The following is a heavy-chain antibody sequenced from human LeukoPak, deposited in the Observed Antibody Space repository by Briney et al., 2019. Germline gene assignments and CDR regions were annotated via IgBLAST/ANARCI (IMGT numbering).Heavy chain of an antibody. V-gene: IGHV4-30-2*01. Sequence: SQTLSLTCAVSGGSISSGGYYWSWIRQPPGTGLEWIGEINHSGSTNYNPSLKSRVTISVDTSKNQFSLKLSSVTAADTAVYYCASGRGSSPVIDYWGQGTLVTVSS. CDR3: ASGRGSSPVIDY. CDR2: INHSGST. J-gene: IGHJ4*02. CDR1: GGSISSGGYY. D-gene: IGHD6-13*01.